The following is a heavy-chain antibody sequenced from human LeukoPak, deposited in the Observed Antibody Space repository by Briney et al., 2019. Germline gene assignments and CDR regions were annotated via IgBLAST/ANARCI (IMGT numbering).Heavy chain of an antibody. CDR2: ISGSGGTT. J-gene: IGHJ5*02. CDR1: GFTFSSYA. CDR3: AKGDVRAYYYGSGKPQDT. Sequence: PGGSLRLSCAASGFTFSSYAISWVRQAPGKGLEWVSAISGSGGTTYYADSVKGRFTISRDNSKNTLYLQMSSLRAADTAVYYCAKGDVRAYYYGSGKPQDTWGRGTLVTVSS. V-gene: IGHV3-23*01. D-gene: IGHD3-10*01.